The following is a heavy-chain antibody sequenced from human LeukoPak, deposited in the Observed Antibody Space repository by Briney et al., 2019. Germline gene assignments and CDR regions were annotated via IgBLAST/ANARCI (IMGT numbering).Heavy chain of an antibody. J-gene: IGHJ6*02. V-gene: IGHV3-23*01. CDR2: ISGTISST. CDR1: GFTFSTYS. D-gene: IGHD6-6*01. CDR3: AKGSSSRDYYYGMDV. Sequence: PGGSLRLSCAASGFTFSTYSMNWVRQAPGKGLEWVSAISGTISSTYYADSVKGRFTISRDNSKNTLYLQMNSLRAEDTAVYYCAKGSSSRDYYYGMDVWGQGTTVTVSS.